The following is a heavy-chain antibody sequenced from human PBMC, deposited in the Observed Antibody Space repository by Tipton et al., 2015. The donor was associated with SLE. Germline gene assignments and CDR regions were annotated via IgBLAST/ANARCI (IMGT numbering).Heavy chain of an antibody. D-gene: IGHD3-22*01. CDR1: GGSISSNSHR. CDR3: ARLGGYYDSSGYSYYFDY. CDR2: AFYTGST. Sequence: TLSLTCTVSGGSISSNSHRWGWIRQTPGKGLEWIGSAFYTGSTYYNPSLKSRVTISVDTSKNQFSLKLSSVTAADTAVYYCARLGGYYDSSGYSYYFDYWGQGTLVTVSS. J-gene: IGHJ4*02. V-gene: IGHV4-39*01.